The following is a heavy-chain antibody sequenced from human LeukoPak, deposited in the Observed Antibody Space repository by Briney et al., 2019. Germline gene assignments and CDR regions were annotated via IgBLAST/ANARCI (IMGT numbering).Heavy chain of an antibody. D-gene: IGHD2-2*01. J-gene: IGHJ4*02. CDR1: GFTFSSYE. V-gene: IGHV3-48*03. Sequence: PGGSLRLSCAASGFTFSSYEMNWVRQAPGKGLEWVSYISSSGSTIYYADSVKGRFTISRDNAKNSLYLQMNSLRAEDTAVYYCARSGPRGGYHLPITDYWGQGTLVTVSS. CDR3: ARSGPRGGYHLPITDY. CDR2: ISSSGSTI.